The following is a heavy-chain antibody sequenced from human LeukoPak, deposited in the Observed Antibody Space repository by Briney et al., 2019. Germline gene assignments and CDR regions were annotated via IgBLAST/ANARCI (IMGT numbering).Heavy chain of an antibody. D-gene: IGHD1-26*01. Sequence: PSETLSLTCAVYGGSFSSYYWSWIRQPPGKGLEWIGEINHSGSTNYNPSLKSRVTISVDTSKNQFSLKLSSVTAADTAVYYCARAKRVGASHGMDVWGQGTTVTVSS. V-gene: IGHV4-34*01. CDR1: GGSFSSYY. CDR3: ARAKRVGASHGMDV. J-gene: IGHJ6*02. CDR2: INHSGST.